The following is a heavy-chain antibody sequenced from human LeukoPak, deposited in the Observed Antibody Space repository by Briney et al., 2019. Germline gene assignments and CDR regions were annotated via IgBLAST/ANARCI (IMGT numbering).Heavy chain of an antibody. Sequence: GESLKISCKASGYTFTYQRIGWVRQKSGSGLDWMGMIYPRDSATRYSPTFQGHVTISADPSINSGYMEWSRVEYSDTATNYCASNSDVIGAIWGQGTLVTVSS. D-gene: IGHD3-10*01. V-gene: IGHV5-51*01. J-gene: IGHJ4*02. CDR2: IYPRDSAT. CDR1: GYTFTYQR. CDR3: ASNSDVIGAI.